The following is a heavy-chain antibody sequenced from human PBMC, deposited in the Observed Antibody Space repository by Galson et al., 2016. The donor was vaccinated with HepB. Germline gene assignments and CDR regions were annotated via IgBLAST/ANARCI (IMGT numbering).Heavy chain of an antibody. CDR2: IRGSGYNT. CDR1: GFPFSDSG. D-gene: IGHD3-16*01. Sequence: SLRLSCAASGFPFSDSGMHWVRQASGKGLEWVSSIRGSGYNTYYADSVKGRFTISRDNSKNTLSLQMNSLRAEDTAIYFLAEAAIYASVPPYYFPYWGQGTLVTVSS. J-gene: IGHJ4*02. V-gene: IGHV3-23*01. CDR3: AEAAIYASVPPYYFPY.